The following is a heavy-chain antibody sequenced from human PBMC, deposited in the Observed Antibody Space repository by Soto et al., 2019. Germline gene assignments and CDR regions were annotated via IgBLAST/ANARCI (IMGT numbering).Heavy chain of an antibody. D-gene: IGHD2-2*01. CDR3: AKGSASSRPYFFDY. J-gene: IGHJ4*02. Sequence: GGSLRLSCAASGFTFSSYAMSWVRQAPGKGLEWVSAITGSGGDTYHADSVKGRFTISRDNAKNTLYLQMSSLRAEDTAVYYCAKGSASSRPYFFDYWGKGTLVTVAS. CDR2: ITGSGGDT. V-gene: IGHV3-23*01. CDR1: GFTFSSYA.